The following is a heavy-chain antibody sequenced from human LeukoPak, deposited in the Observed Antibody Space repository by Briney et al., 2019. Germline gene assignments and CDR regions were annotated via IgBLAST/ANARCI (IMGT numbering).Heavy chain of an antibody. CDR2: INSDGSST. J-gene: IGHJ4*02. CDR3: ARIGGSGSYSGHYFDH. V-gene: IGHV3-74*01. CDR1: GSTFTSYW. D-gene: IGHD3-10*01. Sequence: GGSLRLSCVASGSTFTSYWMHWVRQAPGKGLVWVSRINSDGSSTNYADSVKGRFTISRDNAKNTLYLQMNSLRAEDTAVYYCARIGGSGSYSGHYFDHWGQGTLVTVSS.